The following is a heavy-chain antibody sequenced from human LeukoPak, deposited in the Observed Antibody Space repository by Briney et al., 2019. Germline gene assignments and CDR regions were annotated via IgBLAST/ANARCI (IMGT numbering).Heavy chain of an antibody. CDR2: ISYDGSNK. CDR1: GFTFSSYG. V-gene: IGHV3-30*03. CDR3: AREGGREIARAFDY. Sequence: GGSLRLSCAASGFTFSSYGMHWVRQAPGKGLEWVAVISYDGSNKYYADSVKGRFTISRDNSKNTLYLQMNSLRAEDTAVYYCAREGGREIARAFDYWGQGTLVTVSS. J-gene: IGHJ4*02. D-gene: IGHD5-24*01.